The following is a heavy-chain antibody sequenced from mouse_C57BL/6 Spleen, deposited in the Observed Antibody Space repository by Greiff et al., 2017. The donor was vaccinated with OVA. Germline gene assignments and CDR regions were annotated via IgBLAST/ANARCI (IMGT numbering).Heavy chain of an antibody. Sequence: EVQGVESEGGLVQPGSSMKLSCTASGFTFSDYYMAWVRQVPEKGLEWVANINYDGSSTYYLDSLKSRFIISRDNAKNILYLQMSSLKSEDTATDCCARVYYDYDVGYYFDYWGQGTTLTVSS. D-gene: IGHD2-4*01. CDR2: INYDGSST. J-gene: IGHJ2*01. CDR3: ARVYYDYDVGYYFDY. V-gene: IGHV5-16*01. CDR1: GFTFSDYY.